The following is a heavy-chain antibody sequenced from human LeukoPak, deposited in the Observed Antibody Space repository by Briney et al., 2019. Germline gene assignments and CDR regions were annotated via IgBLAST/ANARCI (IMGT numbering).Heavy chain of an antibody. J-gene: IGHJ4*02. D-gene: IGHD2/OR15-2a*01. CDR1: GFTFSNYG. Sequence: GRSLRLSCAASGFTFSNYGMHWVRQAPGKGLEWVAVISYDGTNKYYADSVKGRFTISRDNSKNTVHLQMNSLRGEDTAVYYCAKDHRSTSPSFDYWGQGTLVTVSS. V-gene: IGHV3-30*18. CDR2: ISYDGTNK. CDR3: AKDHRSTSPSFDY.